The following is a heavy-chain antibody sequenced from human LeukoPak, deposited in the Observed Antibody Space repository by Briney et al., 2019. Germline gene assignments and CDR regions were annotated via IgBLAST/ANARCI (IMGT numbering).Heavy chain of an antibody. V-gene: IGHV4-38-2*01. CDR2: IYHSGST. D-gene: IGHD2-2*01. CDR3: ARYCSSTSCYDYYHYGMDV. Sequence: SETLSLTCAVSGYSISSGYYWGWIRQPPGKGLEWIGSIYHSGSTYYSPSLKSRVTISVDTSKNQFSLKLSSVTAADTAVYYCARYCSSTSCYDYYHYGMDVWGKGTTVTVSS. J-gene: IGHJ6*04. CDR1: GYSISSGYY.